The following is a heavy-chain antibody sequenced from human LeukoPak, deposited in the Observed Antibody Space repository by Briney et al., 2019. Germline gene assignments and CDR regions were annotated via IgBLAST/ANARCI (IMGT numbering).Heavy chain of an antibody. Sequence: PGGSLRLSCAASGCTLSSYWIHWVRQAPGKGLVWVSRINSDGRRTTYADSVKGRFTISRDNAKNTLYLQMNSLRTEDTAVYYCAKTTGRADYSSDGGYYGLDVWGQGTTVTVSS. CDR1: GCTLSSYW. CDR2: INSDGRRT. CDR3: AKTTGRADYSSDGGYYGLDV. V-gene: IGHV3-74*01. J-gene: IGHJ6*02. D-gene: IGHD4-11*01.